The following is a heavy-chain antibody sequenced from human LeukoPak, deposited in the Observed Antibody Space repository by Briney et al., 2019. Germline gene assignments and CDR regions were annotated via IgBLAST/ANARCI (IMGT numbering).Heavy chain of an antibody. J-gene: IGHJ4*02. CDR3: ARSPHSYCSGGSCYFPGYFDY. CDR2: IYYSGST. V-gene: IGHV4-59*08. CDR1: GSSISSYY. Sequence: SETLSLTCTVSGSSISSYYWSWIRQPPGKGLEWIGYIYYSGSTNYNPSLKSRVTISVDTSKNQFSLKLSSVTAADTAVYYCARSPHSYCSGGSCYFPGYFDYWGQGTLVTVSS. D-gene: IGHD2-15*01.